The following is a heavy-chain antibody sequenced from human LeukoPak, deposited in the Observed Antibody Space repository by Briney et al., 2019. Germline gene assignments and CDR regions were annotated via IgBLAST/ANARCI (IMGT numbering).Heavy chain of an antibody. J-gene: IGHJ5*02. Sequence: SQTLSLTCAISGDSVSSNSAAWHWIRQSPSRGLEWLGRTYYRSKWYNEYAASVKSRITINPDTSKNQFSLQLNSVTTEDTAVYYCASSFITMVRGVIIFNWFDPWGQGTPVTVSS. CDR1: GDSVSSNSAA. V-gene: IGHV6-1*01. D-gene: IGHD3-10*01. CDR3: ASSFITMVRGVIIFNWFDP. CDR2: TYYRSKWYN.